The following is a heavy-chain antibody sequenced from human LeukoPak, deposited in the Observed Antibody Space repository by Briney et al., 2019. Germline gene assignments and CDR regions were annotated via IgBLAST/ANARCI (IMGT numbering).Heavy chain of an antibody. J-gene: IGHJ4*02. D-gene: IGHD3-16*02. CDR1: GFTFSDYA. CDR2: ISGSVLST. Sequence: PGGSLRLSCAASGFTFSDYAMSWVRQAPGKGLEWVSGISGSVLSTYYADSVKGRFTISRDNFKNTVYLQMNSLRAEDTAVYYCARVGGIIRSYFDYWGQGTLVTVSS. V-gene: IGHV3-23*01. CDR3: ARVGGIIRSYFDY.